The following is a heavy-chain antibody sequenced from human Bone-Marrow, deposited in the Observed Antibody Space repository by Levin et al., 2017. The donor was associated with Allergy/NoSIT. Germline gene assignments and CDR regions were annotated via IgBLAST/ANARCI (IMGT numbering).Heavy chain of an antibody. J-gene: IGHJ3*02. CDR2: IKQDESEK. Sequence: ASVKVSCAASGFTFSSYWMSWVRQAPGRGLEWVANIKQDESEKYYVDSVKGRFTISRDNAKNSLYLQMNSLRAEDTAVFYCARDRLWTYDGSGRRDGFDRWGQGTMVTVSS. V-gene: IGHV3-7*04. D-gene: IGHD3-10*01. CDR1: GFTFSSYW. CDR3: ARDRLWTYDGSGRRDGFDR.